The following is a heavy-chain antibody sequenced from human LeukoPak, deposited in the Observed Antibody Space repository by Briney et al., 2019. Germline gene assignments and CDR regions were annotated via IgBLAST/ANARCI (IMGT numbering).Heavy chain of an antibody. CDR1: GFTFSSYA. V-gene: IGHV3-23*01. CDR3: AKPKRPMIVVVITVD. D-gene: IGHD3-22*01. CDR2: ISGSGGST. Sequence: PGGSLRLSCAASGFTFSSYAMSWVRQAPGNGLEWVSAISGSGGSTYYADSVKGRFTISRDNSKNTLYLQMNSLRAEDTAVYYCAKPKRPMIVVVITVDWGQGTLVTVSS. J-gene: IGHJ4*02.